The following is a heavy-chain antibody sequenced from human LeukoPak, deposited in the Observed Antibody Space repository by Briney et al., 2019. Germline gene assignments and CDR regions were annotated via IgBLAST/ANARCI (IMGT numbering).Heavy chain of an antibody. D-gene: IGHD3-10*01. CDR1: GLAFSSYA. J-gene: IGHJ4*02. CDR2: IKQDGSEK. Sequence: PGGSLRLSCAASGLAFSSYAMSWVRQAPGKGLEWVANIKQDGSEKPYVDSVKGRFTISRDNAKNSLFLQMNSLRAEDTAVYYCAREARLRGGFDYWGQGTLVTVSS. V-gene: IGHV3-7*01. CDR3: AREARLRGGFDY.